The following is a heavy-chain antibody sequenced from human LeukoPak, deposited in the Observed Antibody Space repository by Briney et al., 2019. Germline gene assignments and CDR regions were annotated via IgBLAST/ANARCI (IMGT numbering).Heavy chain of an antibody. CDR2: IYSGGST. Sequence: PSETLSLTCTVSGGSISSGSYSWGWIRQPPGKGLEWIGSIYSGGSTYYNPSLKSRVTISVDTSKNQFSLKLSSVTAADTAVYYCARQPVTGSDWCFDLWGRGTLVTVSS. V-gene: IGHV4-39*01. D-gene: IGHD1-20*01. CDR3: ARQPVTGSDWCFDL. J-gene: IGHJ2*01. CDR1: GGSISSGSYS.